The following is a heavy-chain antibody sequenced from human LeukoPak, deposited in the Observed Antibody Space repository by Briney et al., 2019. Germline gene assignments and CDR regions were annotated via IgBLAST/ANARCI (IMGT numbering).Heavy chain of an antibody. J-gene: IGHJ3*02. V-gene: IGHV4-31*03. Sequence: SETLSLTCTVSGGSISSGGYYWSWIRQHPGKSLEWIGYIYYSGSTYYNPSLKSRVTISVDTSKNQFSLKLSSVTAADTAVYYCASKDRGINAFDIWGQGTMVTVSS. CDR3: ASKDRGINAFDI. D-gene: IGHD3-10*01. CDR2: IYYSGST. CDR1: GGSISSGGYY.